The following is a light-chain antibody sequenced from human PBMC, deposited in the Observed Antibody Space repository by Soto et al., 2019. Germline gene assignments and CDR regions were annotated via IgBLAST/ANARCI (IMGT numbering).Light chain of an antibody. CDR1: QSNSSW. V-gene: IGKV1-5*01. CDR3: QQYNSYSGT. J-gene: IGKJ1*01. CDR2: DAS. Sequence: DIQMTQSPSTLSASVGDRVTITCRASQSNSSWLAWYQQKPGKAPKLLIYDASSLESGVPSRFSGSGSGTEFTLTISSLQPDDFATYYCQQYNSYSGTFGQGTKV.